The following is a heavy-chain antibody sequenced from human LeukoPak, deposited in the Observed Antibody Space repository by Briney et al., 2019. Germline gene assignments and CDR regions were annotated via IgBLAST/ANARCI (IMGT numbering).Heavy chain of an antibody. CDR3: AKDIAEGYCSGGSCVGYMDV. J-gene: IGHJ6*03. CDR1: GFTFDDYA. Sequence: GGSLRLSCAASGFTFDDYAMHWVRQAPGKGLEWVSGISWNSVSIDYADSVKGRFTISRDNAKKSLYLQMNSLRAEDTALYYCAKDIAEGYCSGGSCVGYMDVWGKGTTVTVSS. D-gene: IGHD2-15*01. V-gene: IGHV3-9*01. CDR2: ISWNSVSI.